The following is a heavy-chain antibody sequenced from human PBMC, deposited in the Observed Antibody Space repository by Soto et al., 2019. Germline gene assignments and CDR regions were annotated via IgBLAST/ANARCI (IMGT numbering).Heavy chain of an antibody. CDR2: INQDGSAK. J-gene: IGHJ4*02. V-gene: IGHV3-7*01. D-gene: IGHD3-3*02. CDR3: ARGPF. CDR1: GFTFSNQW. Sequence: EVRMVASGGGVVQPGESLRLSCAASGFTFSNQWMSWVRQAPGKGLAWVANINQDGSAKSHVDSVEGRFTISRDNAKNSLYLQMNALRVEDTAVYYCARGPFWGQGTLVTVSS.